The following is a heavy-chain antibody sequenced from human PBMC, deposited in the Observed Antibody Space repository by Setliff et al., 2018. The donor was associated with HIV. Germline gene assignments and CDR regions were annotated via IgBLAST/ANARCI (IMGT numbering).Heavy chain of an antibody. D-gene: IGHD1-26*01. CDR1: GYTFSEYA. CDR3: ARVLGYFDY. CDR2: IDTDNGYR. J-gene: IGHJ4*02. V-gene: IGHV1-3*04. Sequence: ASVKVSCKASGYTFSEYAIHWVRQAPGQRLEWMGRIDTDNGYRRYSPKLQGRVTITKDTSANTAYMELRGLRSEDTAVYYCARVLGYFDYWGQGTLVTVSS.